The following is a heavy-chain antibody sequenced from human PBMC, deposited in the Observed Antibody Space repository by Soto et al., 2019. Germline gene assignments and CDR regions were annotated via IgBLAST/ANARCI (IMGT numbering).Heavy chain of an antibody. CDR2: IYYSGST. Sequence: QVQLQESGPGLVKPSQTLSLTCTVSGGSISSGGYYWSWIRQHPGKGLEWIGYIYYSGSTYYNPSLKSRVTISVDTSKNQFSLKLSSVTAADTAVYYCARDETSYYDYVWGSSGFDPWGQGTLVTVSS. CDR3: ARDETSYYDYVWGSSGFDP. CDR1: GGSISSGGYY. V-gene: IGHV4-31*03. D-gene: IGHD3-16*01. J-gene: IGHJ5*02.